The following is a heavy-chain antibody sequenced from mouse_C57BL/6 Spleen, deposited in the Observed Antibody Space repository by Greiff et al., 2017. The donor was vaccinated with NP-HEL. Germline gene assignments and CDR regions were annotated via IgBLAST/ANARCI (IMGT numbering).Heavy chain of an antibody. CDR1: GYSITSGYD. D-gene: IGHD1-1*02. Sequence: DVQLQESGPGMVKPSQSLSLTCTVTGYSITSGYDWHWIRHFPGNKLEWMGYISYSGSTNYNPSLKSRISITHDTSKNHFFLKLNSVTTEDTATNYCARGYYPAWFAYWGQGTLVTVSA. CDR3: ARGYYPAWFAY. J-gene: IGHJ3*01. CDR2: ISYSGST. V-gene: IGHV3-1*01.